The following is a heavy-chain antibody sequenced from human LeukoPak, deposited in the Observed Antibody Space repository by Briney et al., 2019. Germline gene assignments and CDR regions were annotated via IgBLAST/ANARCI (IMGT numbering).Heavy chain of an antibody. CDR2: LYSAGST. J-gene: IGHJ6*02. D-gene: IGHD6-19*01. V-gene: IGHV3-66*01. CDR3: ARDKAVAGVSYYYTLDV. CDR1: GFTVSSNY. Sequence: GGSLRLSCAASGFTVSSNYMSWVRQAPGKGLEWVSILYSAGSTNYADSVKGRFAISRDDSKNTLYLQMNTLRAEDTAVYYCARDKAVAGVSYYYTLDVWGQGTTVTVSS.